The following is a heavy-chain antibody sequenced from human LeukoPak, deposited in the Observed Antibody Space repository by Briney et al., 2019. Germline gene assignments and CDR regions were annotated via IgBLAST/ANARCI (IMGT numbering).Heavy chain of an antibody. J-gene: IGHJ4*02. V-gene: IGHV3-11*01. CDR1: GFTFSDYY. Sequence: GGSLRLSCAASGFTFSDYYMSWIRQAPGKGLEWVSYISSSGSTIYYADSVKGRFTISRDNAKNSLYLQMYSLRAEDTAVYYCARGDSSSWYTCDYWGQGTLVTVSS. CDR2: ISSSGSTI. CDR3: ARGDSSSWYTCDY. D-gene: IGHD6-13*01.